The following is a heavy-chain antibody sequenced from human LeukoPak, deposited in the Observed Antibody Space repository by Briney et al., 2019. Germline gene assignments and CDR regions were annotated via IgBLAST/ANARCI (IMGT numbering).Heavy chain of an antibody. D-gene: IGHD3-3*01. J-gene: IGHJ6*03. CDR1: GYTFTGYY. V-gene: IGHV1-2*02. CDR3: ARDHSNDFWSGSGPLYYMDV. Sequence: ASVKVSCKASGYTFTGYYMHWVRQATGQGLEWMGWINPNSGGTNYAQKFQGRVTMTRDTSISTAYMELSRLRSDDTAVYYCARDHSNDFWSGSGPLYYMDVWGKGTTVTVSS. CDR2: INPNSGGT.